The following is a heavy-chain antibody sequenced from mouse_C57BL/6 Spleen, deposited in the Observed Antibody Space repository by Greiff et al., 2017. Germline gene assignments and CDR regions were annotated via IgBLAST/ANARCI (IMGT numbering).Heavy chain of an antibody. D-gene: IGHD2-3*01. J-gene: IGHJ3*01. V-gene: IGHV1-63*01. CDR2: IYPGGGYT. Sequence: QVQLQQPGAELVRPGTSVKMSCKASGYTFTNYWIGWAKQRPGHGLEWIGDIYPGGGYTNYNEKFKGKATLTADTSSTTAYMQFSSLTSEDSAIYYCARYYDGYYGFAYWGQGTLVTVSA. CDR3: ARYYDGYYGFAY. CDR1: GYTFTNYW.